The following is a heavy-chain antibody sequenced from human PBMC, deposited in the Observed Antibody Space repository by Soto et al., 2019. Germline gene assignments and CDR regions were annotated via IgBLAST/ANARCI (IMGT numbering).Heavy chain of an antibody. Sequence: DVQLLESGGGLAQRGGALRLSCAASGFSFSTYRLPCVRQAPGKGLEWVSYGGSGGSTYYADSVKGRFTISRDNSKNTLELQMNSLRAEDTAVYYCVKFRGRAYHYYYMDVWGNGTTVTVSS. J-gene: IGHJ6*03. CDR2: GGSGGST. CDR1: GFSFSTYR. V-gene: IGHV3-23*01. D-gene: IGHD3-16*01. CDR3: VKFRGRAYHYYYMDV.